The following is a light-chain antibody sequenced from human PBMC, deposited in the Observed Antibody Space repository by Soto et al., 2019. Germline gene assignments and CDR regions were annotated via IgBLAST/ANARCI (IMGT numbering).Light chain of an antibody. CDR2: EVS. CDR1: SSDVGGYNY. J-gene: IGLJ1*01. V-gene: IGLV2-14*01. CDR3: SSYTRSSTLV. Sequence: QSALTQPASVSGSPGQSITISCTGTSSDVGGYNYVSWYQQHPGKAPKLMIYEVSNRPSGVSNRFSGSKSGNTASLTISGLQAEEEADYYCSSYTRSSTLVFGTGTKVTVL.